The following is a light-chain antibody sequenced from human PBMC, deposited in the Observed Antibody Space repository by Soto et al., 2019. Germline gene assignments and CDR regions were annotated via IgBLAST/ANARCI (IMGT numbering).Light chain of an antibody. Sequence: QSALTQPPSASGTPGQTVTISCSGSSFNIGFNYVYWYQQLPGMAPKLLIHSNDERPSGVPDRFSGSKSGTSASLAISGLRSEDEADYYCAAWDDSLSGGVFGTGTKVTVL. CDR1: SFNIGFNY. CDR3: AAWDDSLSGGV. J-gene: IGLJ1*01. CDR2: SND. V-gene: IGLV1-47*02.